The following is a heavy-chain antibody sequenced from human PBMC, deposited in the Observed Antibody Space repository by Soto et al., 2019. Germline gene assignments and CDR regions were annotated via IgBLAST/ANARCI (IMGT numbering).Heavy chain of an antibody. V-gene: IGHV3-33*01. J-gene: IGHJ4*02. D-gene: IGHD3-22*01. Sequence: GGSLRLSCAASGFTFSSYGMHWVRQAPGKGLEWVAVIWYDGSNKYYADSVKGRFTISRDNSKNTLYLQMNSLRAEDTAVYYCARDSFYYYDSSGYSPHPRVVGYFDYWGQGTLVTVSS. CDR3: ARDSFYYYDSSGYSPHPRVVGYFDY. CDR2: IWYDGSNK. CDR1: GFTFSSYG.